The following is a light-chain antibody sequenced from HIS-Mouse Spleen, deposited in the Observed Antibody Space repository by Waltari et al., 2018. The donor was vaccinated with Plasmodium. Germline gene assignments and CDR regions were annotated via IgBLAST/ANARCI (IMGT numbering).Light chain of an antibody. CDR1: SSGVGSYNL. Sequence: QSALTQPASVSGSPGQSITISCTGTSSGVGSYNLVSWYQQPQGKAPKLMIYEGSKRPSGVSNRFSGSKSGNTASLTISGLQAEDEADYYCCSYAGSSTFVFGGGTKLTVL. J-gene: IGLJ3*02. V-gene: IGLV2-23*03. CDR3: CSYAGSSTFV. CDR2: EGS.